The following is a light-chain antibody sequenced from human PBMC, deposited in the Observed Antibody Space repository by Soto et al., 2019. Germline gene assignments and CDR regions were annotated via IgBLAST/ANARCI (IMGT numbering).Light chain of an antibody. Sequence: QSVLTQPPSASGTPGQRVTISCSGSNSNIGTYTVNWFRQVPGTAPSLLIFSTHQRPSGVPDRFSGSKSGNTASLTISGLQAEDEADYYCSSYRSINTGVFGGGTKLTVL. J-gene: IGLJ2*01. CDR1: NSNIGTYT. CDR2: STH. V-gene: IGLV1-44*01. CDR3: SSYRSINTGV.